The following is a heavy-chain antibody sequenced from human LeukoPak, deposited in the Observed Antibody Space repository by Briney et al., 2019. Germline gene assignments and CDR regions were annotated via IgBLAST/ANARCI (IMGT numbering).Heavy chain of an antibody. CDR1: GYTFTNYG. CDR3: ASGVYDSSGYYYD. J-gene: IGHJ4*02. D-gene: IGHD3-22*01. CDR2: ISGYNGYT. Sequence: ASVKVSCKASGYTFTNYGVSWVRQAPGQGLEWMGWISGYNGYTNYAQKFQGRVTITADRSTSTAYMELSSLRSEDTAVYYCASGVYDSSGYYYDWGQGTLVTVSS. V-gene: IGHV1-18*01.